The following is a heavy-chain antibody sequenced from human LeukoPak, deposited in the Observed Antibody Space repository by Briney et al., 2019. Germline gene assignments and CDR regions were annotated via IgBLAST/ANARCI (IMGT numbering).Heavy chain of an antibody. J-gene: IGHJ6*03. D-gene: IGHD4-17*01. CDR3: ARIDYGRYYYMDV. CDR1: GYTFTSYG. CDR2: ISAYNGNT. Sequence: ASVKVSCKASGYTFTSYGISWVRQALGQGLEWMGWISAYNGNTNYAQKLQGRVTMTTDTSTSTAYMELRSLRSDDTTVYYCARIDYGRYYYMDVWGKGTTVTVSS. V-gene: IGHV1-18*01.